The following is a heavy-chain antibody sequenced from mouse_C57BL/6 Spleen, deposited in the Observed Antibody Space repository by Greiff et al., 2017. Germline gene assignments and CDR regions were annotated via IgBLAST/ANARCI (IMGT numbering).Heavy chain of an antibody. CDR2: IYPGDGDT. J-gene: IGHJ3*01. V-gene: IGHV1-82*01. CDR1: GYAFSSSW. D-gene: IGHD3-2*02. CDR3: VRFSTAQATWFAY. Sequence: VQLQQSGPELVKPGASVKISCKASGYAFSSSWMNWVKQRPGKGLEWIGRIYPGDGDTNYNGKFKGKATLTADKSSSTAYMQLSSLTSADSAVYFCVRFSTAQATWFAYWGQGTLVTVSA.